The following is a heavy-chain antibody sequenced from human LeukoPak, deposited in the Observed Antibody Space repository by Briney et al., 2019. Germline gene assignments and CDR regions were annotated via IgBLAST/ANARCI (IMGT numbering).Heavy chain of an antibody. V-gene: IGHV4-4*07. J-gene: IGHJ6*02. CDR3: ARGDIYDSSGYGHYYYGMDV. CDR2: IYTSGNT. Sequence: ETLSLTCTVSGGSINNHYWSWIRQPAGKGLEWIGRIYTSGNTNYNPSLESRVTMSVDTSKNQFSLKLSSVTAADTAVYYCARGDIYDSSGYGHYYYGMDVWGQGTTVTVSS. CDR1: GGSINNHY. D-gene: IGHD3-22*01.